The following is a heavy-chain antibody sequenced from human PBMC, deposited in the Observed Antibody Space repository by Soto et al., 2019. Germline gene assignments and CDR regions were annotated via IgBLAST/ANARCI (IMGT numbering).Heavy chain of an antibody. J-gene: IGHJ4*02. CDR1: GFTFGNYA. CDR2: ISGSGGTT. V-gene: IGHV3-23*01. D-gene: IGHD6-25*01. Sequence: EVQLLESGGGLVQPGRSLRLSCAASGFTFGNYAMSWVRQAPGQGLDWVSAISGSGGTTYYADSVKGRFTISRDNSKNTLFLQMTSLRPEDAAVSYCEKCFVETGSNSGWPWSFHYWGQGTLVTVSS. CDR3: EKCFVETGSNSGWPWSFHY.